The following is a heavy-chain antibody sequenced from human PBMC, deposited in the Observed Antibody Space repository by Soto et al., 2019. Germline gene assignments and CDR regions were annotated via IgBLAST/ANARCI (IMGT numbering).Heavy chain of an antibody. J-gene: IGHJ5*02. CDR3: ATRITVFGLLIPPFDP. D-gene: IGHD3-3*01. Sequence: PSGTLSHTCAFYDGSVNGYYWNWIRQPPGKGLEWIGEINHTGGTHYNPSLKSRVTMSVDTSKDQFSLRLSSVTAADTAIYYCATRITVFGLLIPPFDPWGQGTQVTVSS. CDR2: INHTGGT. V-gene: IGHV4-34*01. CDR1: DGSVNGYY.